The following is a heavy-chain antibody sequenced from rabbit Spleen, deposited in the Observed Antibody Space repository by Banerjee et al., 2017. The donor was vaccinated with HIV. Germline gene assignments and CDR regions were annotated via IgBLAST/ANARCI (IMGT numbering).Heavy chain of an antibody. D-gene: IGHD1-1*01. J-gene: IGHJ3*01. CDR2: IDTGSSGFT. V-gene: IGHV1S40*01. CDR1: GVSFSVSSY. CDR3: ARDLPDIIGWNFGF. Sequence: EESGGDLVKPGASLTLTCIASGVSFSVSSYMCWVRQAPGKGLEWIACIDTGSSGFTYFASWAKGRFTISKTSSTTVTLQMTSLTAADTATYFCARDLPDIIGWNFGFWGQGTLVTVS.